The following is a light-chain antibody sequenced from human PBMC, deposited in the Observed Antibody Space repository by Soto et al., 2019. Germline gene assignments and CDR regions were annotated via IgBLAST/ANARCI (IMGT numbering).Light chain of an antibody. V-gene: IGKV1-5*03. CDR1: QSISSW. CDR2: QAS. J-gene: IGKJ2*01. CDR3: QQYNSYPYT. Sequence: DIQMTQSPSSLSASVGDRVTITCRASQSISSWLAWYQQKPGKAPKVLIYQASSLESGVPSRFSGSGSGTEFTLTISSLQPDDSATYHCQQYNSYPYTFGQGTNLEIK.